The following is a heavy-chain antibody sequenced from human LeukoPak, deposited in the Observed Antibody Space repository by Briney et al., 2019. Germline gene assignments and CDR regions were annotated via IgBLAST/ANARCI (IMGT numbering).Heavy chain of an antibody. D-gene: IGHD3-22*01. Sequence: ASVKVSCKASGGTFSSYAISWVRQAPGQGLEWMGGIIPIFGTANYAQKFQGRVTITADKSTSTAYMELSSLRSEDTAVYYCARWLRSSGYYPKNDAFDIWGQGTMVTVSS. CDR3: ARWLRSSGYYPKNDAFDI. V-gene: IGHV1-69*06. CDR1: GGTFSSYA. J-gene: IGHJ3*02. CDR2: IIPIFGTA.